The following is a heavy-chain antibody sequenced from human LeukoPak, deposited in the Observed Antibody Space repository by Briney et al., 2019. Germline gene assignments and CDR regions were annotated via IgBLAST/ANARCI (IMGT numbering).Heavy chain of an antibody. CDR3: ASQPGHSSSWYASGY. V-gene: IGHV3-33*01. J-gene: IGHJ4*02. CDR2: IWYDGSNK. CDR1: GFTFSSYG. Sequence: GRSLRLSCAASGFTFSSYGMHWVRQAPGKGLEWVAVIWYDGSNKYYADSVKGRFTISRHNSKNTLYLQMNSLRAEDTAVYYCASQPGHSSSWYASGYWGQGTLVTVSS. D-gene: IGHD6-13*01.